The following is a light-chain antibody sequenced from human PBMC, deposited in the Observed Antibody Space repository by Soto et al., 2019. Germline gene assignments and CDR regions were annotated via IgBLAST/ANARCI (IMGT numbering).Light chain of an antibody. J-gene: IGKJ4*01. CDR3: QQTYRTPLT. CDR1: QGISSN. V-gene: IGKV1-39*01. CDR2: VAS. Sequence: IKVTQSPSSLSATVGDRVTITCRASQGISSNLAWYQQKPGKAPNVLINVASTLRSGVPSRFSGSGSGTDFTLTISSLQPEDFATYSCQQTYRTPLTFGGGTKVDI.